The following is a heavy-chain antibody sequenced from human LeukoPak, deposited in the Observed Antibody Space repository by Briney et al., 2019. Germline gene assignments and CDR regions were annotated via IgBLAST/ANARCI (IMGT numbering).Heavy chain of an antibody. J-gene: IGHJ4*02. CDR2: IYSGGTT. Sequence: GGSLRLSCAASGFTFSNAWMSWVRQAPGKGLEWVSIIYSGGTTYYADSVKGRFTISRDNSKNTLYLQMNSLRAEDTAVYYCARGVCFDYWGQGTLVTVSS. V-gene: IGHV3-66*01. CDR3: ARGVCFDY. CDR1: GFTFSNAW.